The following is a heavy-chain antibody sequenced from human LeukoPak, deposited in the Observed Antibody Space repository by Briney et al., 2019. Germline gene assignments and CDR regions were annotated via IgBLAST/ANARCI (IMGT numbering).Heavy chain of an antibody. CDR1: GGSISSYY. CDR2: IYLRGNT. Sequence: SETLSLTCTVSGGSISSYYWSWVRQPPGKGLEWVGEIYLRGNTNYNPSLESRVTISVDESKTQLSLRLESVTAADTAVYYCARGTITTVTDSWGPGTLVTVSS. D-gene: IGHD4-17*01. CDR3: ARGTITTVTDS. V-gene: IGHV4-59*12. J-gene: IGHJ4*02.